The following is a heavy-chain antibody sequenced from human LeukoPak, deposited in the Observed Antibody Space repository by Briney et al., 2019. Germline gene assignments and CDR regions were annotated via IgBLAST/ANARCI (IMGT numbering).Heavy chain of an antibody. D-gene: IGHD6-13*01. J-gene: IGHJ4*02. CDR3: ARDPRGSWPIDY. CDR1: GGSISSSSYY. V-gene: IGHV4-39*07. Sequence: SETLSLTCTVSGGSISSSSYYWGWIRQPPGKGLEWIGSIYYSGSTYYNPSLKSRVTISVDTSKNQFSLKLSSVTAADTAVYYCARDPRGSWPIDYWGQGTLVTVSS. CDR2: IYYSGST.